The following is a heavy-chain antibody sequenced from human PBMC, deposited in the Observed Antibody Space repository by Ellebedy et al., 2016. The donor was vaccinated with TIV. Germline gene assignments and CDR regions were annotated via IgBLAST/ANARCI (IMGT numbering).Heavy chain of an antibody. J-gene: IGHJ4*02. CDR1: GFTFSDYY. CDR3: AKLDGNGYGRDYFDY. D-gene: IGHD3-22*01. Sequence: PGGSLRLSCAASGFTFSDYYMSWIRQAPGKGLEWVSYISSSGSTIYYADSVKGRFTISRDNAKNSLYLQMNSLRAEDTAVYYCAKLDGNGYGRDYFDYWGQGTLVTVSS. V-gene: IGHV3-11*01. CDR2: ISSSGSTI.